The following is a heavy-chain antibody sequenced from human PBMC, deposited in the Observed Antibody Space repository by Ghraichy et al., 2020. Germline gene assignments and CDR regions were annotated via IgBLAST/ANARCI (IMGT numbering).Heavy chain of an antibody. CDR1: GGSVSSASYY. CDR3: ARDVISDISGYHYYFDL. D-gene: IGHD3-22*01. V-gene: IGHV4-61*01. J-gene: IGHJ2*01. Sequence: SQTLSLTCTVSGGSVSSASYYWSWIRQPPGKGLEWIGYIYYSGNTNYNPSLKSRVTISVDTSKNQFSLKLISVTAADTAVYFCARDVISDISGYHYYFDLWGRGTLVTVSS. CDR2: IYYSGNT.